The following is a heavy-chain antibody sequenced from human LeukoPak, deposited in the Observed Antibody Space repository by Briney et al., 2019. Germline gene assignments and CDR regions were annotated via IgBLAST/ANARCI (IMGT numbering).Heavy chain of an antibody. CDR3: ARQHTGWYVDY. J-gene: IGHJ4*02. CDR2: VSASGAST. CDR1: GFSLSNYA. D-gene: IGHD6-19*01. Sequence: QPGGSLRLSCAASGFSLSNYAMSWVRQAPGKGLEWVSGVSASGASTYSEDSVKGRFIISRDNSKNTVFLQMNSLRAEDTAVYHCARQHTGWYVDYWGQGILVTVSS. V-gene: IGHV3-23*01.